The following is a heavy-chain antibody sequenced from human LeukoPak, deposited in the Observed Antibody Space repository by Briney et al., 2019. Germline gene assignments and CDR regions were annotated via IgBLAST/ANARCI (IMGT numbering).Heavy chain of an antibody. CDR2: INAGNGNA. CDR3: ARDSGWVDAFDF. V-gene: IGHV1-3*01. Sequence: ASETLSFTSSVSSFSIYGMHWVRQAPRQRLEWGGWINAGNGNAKYSQKFQVRITVTRATSASTDYLELSSLRSEDTAVYYCARDSGWVDAFDFWGRGTMVTVSS. CDR1: VSSFSIYG. D-gene: IGHD6-19*01. J-gene: IGHJ3*01.